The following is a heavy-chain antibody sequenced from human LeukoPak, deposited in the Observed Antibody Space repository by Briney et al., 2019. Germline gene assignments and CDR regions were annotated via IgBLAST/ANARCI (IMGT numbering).Heavy chain of an antibody. D-gene: IGHD5-18*01. V-gene: IGHV4-39*01. CDR2: IYYSGTT. CDR1: GGSISSSRYH. CDR3: ATTYSYTSGGYDY. J-gene: IGHJ4*02. Sequence: PSETLSLTCTASGGSISSSRYHWGWIRQPPGKGLEWIGSIYYSGTTFYNPSLKSRVTISVDTSKNQFSLKVSSVTAADTAVYYCATTYSYTSGGYDYWGQGTLVTVSS.